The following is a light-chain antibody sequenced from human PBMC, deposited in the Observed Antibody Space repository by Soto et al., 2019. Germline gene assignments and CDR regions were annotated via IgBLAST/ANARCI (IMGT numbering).Light chain of an antibody. CDR3: QQYENLPT. J-gene: IGKJ5*01. CDR2: AAS. CDR1: QSITNY. V-gene: IGKV1-33*01. Sequence: DIQMTQSPSALSASVGDRVTITCRASQSITNYLNWYQHKPGQXPXXLIYAASNLEAGVPSRFRGSGSGTDFTFTISRLQPEDIATYYCQQYENLPTFGQGTRLEIK.